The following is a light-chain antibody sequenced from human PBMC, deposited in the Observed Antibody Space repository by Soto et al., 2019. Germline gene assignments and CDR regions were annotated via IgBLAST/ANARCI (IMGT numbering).Light chain of an antibody. CDR2: QDS. CDR3: QAWDRSTVV. Sequence: SYELTQPPSVSVSPGQTASITCSGNKLGDKYACWYQQKPGQSPVLVIYQDSKRPSGIPERFSGSNSGSTATLTISGTQTMDEADYYCQAWDRSTVVFGGGTKLTVL. V-gene: IGLV3-1*01. CDR1: KLGDKY. J-gene: IGLJ2*01.